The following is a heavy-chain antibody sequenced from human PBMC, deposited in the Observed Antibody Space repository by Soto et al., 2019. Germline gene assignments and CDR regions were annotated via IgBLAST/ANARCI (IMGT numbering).Heavy chain of an antibody. Sequence: EVQLLESGGGLVQPGRSLRLSCTGSGFTFADYTMSWVRQAPGKGLEWVGLIRSEANGGTTHYAASVHGGFFISRDDSRGIAFLQMNNLKSEDTAVYYCTRVGKFDYWGQGTLVTVSS. V-gene: IGHV3-49*04. CDR2: IRSEANGGTT. CDR1: GFTFADYT. J-gene: IGHJ4*02. D-gene: IGHD1-26*01. CDR3: TRVGKFDY.